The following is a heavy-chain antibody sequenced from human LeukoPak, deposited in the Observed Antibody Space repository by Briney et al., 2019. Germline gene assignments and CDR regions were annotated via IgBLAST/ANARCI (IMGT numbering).Heavy chain of an antibody. CDR1: GGSISSYY. Sequence: SETLSLTCTVSGGSISSYYWSWIRQPPGKGLEWIGYIYYSGSTNYNPSLKSRVTISVDTSKNQFSLKLSSVTAADTAVYYCARAPRRGIVATIRPYYFDYWGQGTLVTVSS. V-gene: IGHV4-59*08. J-gene: IGHJ4*02. D-gene: IGHD5-12*01. CDR3: ARAPRRGIVATIRPYYFDY. CDR2: IYYSGST.